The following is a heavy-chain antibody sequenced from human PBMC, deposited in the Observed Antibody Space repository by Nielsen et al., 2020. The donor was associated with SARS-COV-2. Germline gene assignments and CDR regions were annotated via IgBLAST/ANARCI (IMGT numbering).Heavy chain of an antibody. CDR2: ISYDGSNK. J-gene: IGHJ4*02. Sequence: LKISCAASGFPFSSYSMNWVRQAPGKGLEWVAVISYDGSNKYYADSVKGRFTISRDNSKNTLYLQMNSLRAEDTAVYYCAKQSINSSPFFDYWGQGTLVTVSS. CDR3: AKQSINSSPFFDY. D-gene: IGHD4-23*01. CDR1: GFPFSSYS. V-gene: IGHV3-30*18.